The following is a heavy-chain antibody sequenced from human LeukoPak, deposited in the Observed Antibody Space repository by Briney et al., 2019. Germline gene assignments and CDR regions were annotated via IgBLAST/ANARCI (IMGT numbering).Heavy chain of an antibody. D-gene: IGHD2-21*02. CDR1: SGSISSSNW. CDR3: ARVAHCGGDCYSDAFDI. Sequence: SETLSLTCAVSSGSISSSNWWSWVRQPPGRGLEWIGEIYHSGSTNYSPSLKSRVTISVDKSNNQFSLKLSSVTAADTAVYFCARVAHCGGDCYSDAFDIWGQGTMVTASS. V-gene: IGHV4-4*02. J-gene: IGHJ3*02. CDR2: IYHSGST.